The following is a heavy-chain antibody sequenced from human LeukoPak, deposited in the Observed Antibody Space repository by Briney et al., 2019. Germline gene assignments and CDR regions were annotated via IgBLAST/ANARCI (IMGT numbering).Heavy chain of an antibody. CDR3: AKGGMSTVTRLDY. CDR1: GFISSYA. Sequence: GGSLRLSCAASGFISSYAMNWVRQAPGKGLEWVSGISGSGGTTYYTDSVRGRFTISRDNSKNTLYLQMNSLRAEDPAVYYCAKGGMSTVTRLDYWGQGTLVTVSS. CDR2: ISGSGGTT. J-gene: IGHJ4*02. D-gene: IGHD4-17*01. V-gene: IGHV3-23*01.